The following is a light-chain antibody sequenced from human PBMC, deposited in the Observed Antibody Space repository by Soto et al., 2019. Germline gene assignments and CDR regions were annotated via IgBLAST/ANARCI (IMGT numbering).Light chain of an antibody. CDR2: DAS. V-gene: IGKV3-11*01. CDR1: QSVSSY. Sequence: SPATLSLSPGERATLSCRAGQSVSSYLAWYQQKPGQAPRLLIYDASNRATGIPARFSGTGSGTDFTLTINNLEPEDFAVYYCQVRTNWSIAFGRGTRLEIK. CDR3: QVRTNWSIA. J-gene: IGKJ5*01.